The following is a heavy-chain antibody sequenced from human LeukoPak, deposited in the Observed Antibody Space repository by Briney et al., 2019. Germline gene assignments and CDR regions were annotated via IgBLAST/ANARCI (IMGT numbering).Heavy chain of an antibody. CDR2: INPNSGGT. V-gene: IGHV1-2*02. CDR1: GYTFTGYY. D-gene: IGHD3-22*01. Sequence: ASVKVSCKTSGYTFTGYYMHWVGQAPGQGLEWMGWINPNSGGTNYAQKFQGRVTMTRDTSIGTAYMELSGLTSDDTAVYYCARGYYDRGSLYYFDYWGQGTLVTVSS. J-gene: IGHJ4*02. CDR3: ARGYYDRGSLYYFDY.